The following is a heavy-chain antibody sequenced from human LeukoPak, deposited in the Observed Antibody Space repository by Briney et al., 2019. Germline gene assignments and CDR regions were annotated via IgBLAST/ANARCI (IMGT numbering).Heavy chain of an antibody. J-gene: IGHJ4*02. Sequence: GGSLRLSCAASGFTFTNYAMSWVRQAPGKGLEWVSGMSGSGSSTYYADSVKGRFTISRDNSKNTLYLQMNSLRAEDTAVYYCAKSETDILTGYYGLSVGYFDYWGQGTLVTVSS. CDR1: GFTFTNYA. D-gene: IGHD3-9*01. CDR2: MSGSGSST. V-gene: IGHV3-23*01. CDR3: AKSETDILTGYYGLSVGYFDY.